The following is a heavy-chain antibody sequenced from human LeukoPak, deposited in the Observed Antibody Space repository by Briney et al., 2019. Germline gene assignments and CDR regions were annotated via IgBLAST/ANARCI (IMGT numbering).Heavy chain of an antibody. J-gene: IGHJ2*01. CDR3: ARGHGVSMGLAWYFDL. CDR1: GFTFSSYA. V-gene: IGHV3-30-3*01. CDR2: ISYDGSNK. Sequence: GGSLRLSCAASGFTFSSYAMHWVRQAPGKGLEWVAVISYDGSNKYYADSVKGRFTISRDNSKNTLYLQMNSLRAEDTAVYYCARGHGVSMGLAWYFDLWGRGTLVTVSS. D-gene: IGHD4-17*01.